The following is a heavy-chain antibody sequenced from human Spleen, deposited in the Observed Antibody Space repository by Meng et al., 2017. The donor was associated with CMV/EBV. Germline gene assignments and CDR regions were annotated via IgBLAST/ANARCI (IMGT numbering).Heavy chain of an antibody. J-gene: IGHJ4*02. V-gene: IGHV3-33*06. CDR3: VKDVLAGGSYYGGFDN. D-gene: IGHD1-26*01. Sequence: GESLKITCAPSGFTFSSYGMHWVRQPPGKGLEWVAVIWYDGSDKYYTDSVKGRFTISRDNSKNTLYLQMNSLRVEDTAVYYCVKDVLAGGSYYGGFDNWGQGTLVTVSS. CDR1: GFTFSSYG. CDR2: IWYDGSDK.